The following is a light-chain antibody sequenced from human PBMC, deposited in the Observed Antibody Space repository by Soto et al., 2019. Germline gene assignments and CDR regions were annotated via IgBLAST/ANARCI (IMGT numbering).Light chain of an antibody. CDR1: SSDVGGYNY. CDR2: DVS. Sequence: QSALTQPASVSGSPGQSITISCTGTSSDVGGYNYVSWYQQHPGKAPILMIYDVSNRPARVSNRFSGSKSANTASLTISGLQAEDEADYYCSSYTRSNTGVFGGGTKLTVL. CDR3: SSYTRSNTGV. J-gene: IGLJ2*01. V-gene: IGLV2-14*03.